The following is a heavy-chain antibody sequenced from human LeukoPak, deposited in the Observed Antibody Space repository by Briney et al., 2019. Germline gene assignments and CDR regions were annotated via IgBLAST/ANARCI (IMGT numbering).Heavy chain of an antibody. CDR3: ATQSALLRDFDY. J-gene: IGHJ4*02. V-gene: IGHV1-24*01. D-gene: IGHD3-3*01. CDR1: RYTLTELS. CDR2: FDPEDGET. Sequence: GASVKVSCKVSRYTLTELSMHWVRQAPGKGLEWMGGFDPEDGETIYAQMIQGRVTMTEDTSTDTAYMELSSLRSEDTAVYYCATQSALLRDFDYWGQGTLVTVSS.